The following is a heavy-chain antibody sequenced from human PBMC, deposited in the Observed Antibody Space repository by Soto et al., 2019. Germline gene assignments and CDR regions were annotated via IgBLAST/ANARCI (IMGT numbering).Heavy chain of an antibody. CDR1: GGSISSYY. V-gene: IGHV4-59*01. J-gene: IGHJ4*02. D-gene: IGHD2-15*01. CDR2: IYYSGST. CDR3: ARAPLYGGYVEY. Sequence: PSETLSLTCTVSGGSISSYYWSWIRQPPGKGLEWIGYIYYSGSTNYNPSLKSRVTISVDTSKNQFSLKLSSVTAADTAVYYCARAPLYGGYVEYWGQGTLVTVSS.